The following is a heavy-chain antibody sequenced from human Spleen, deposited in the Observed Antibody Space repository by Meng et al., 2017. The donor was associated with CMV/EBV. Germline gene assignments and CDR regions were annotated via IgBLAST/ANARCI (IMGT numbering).Heavy chain of an antibody. CDR2: ISSTKNHI. CDR1: GFTFSDYH. Sequence: GESLKISCSVSGFTFSDYHMNWIRQAPGKGLEWVSSISSTKNHIYYADSFEGRFTISRDNANNSLSLQMSSLRAEDTAVYYCTRGQGRYGMDVWGQGTTVTVSS. J-gene: IGHJ6*02. V-gene: IGHV3-21*01. CDR3: TRGQGRYGMDV.